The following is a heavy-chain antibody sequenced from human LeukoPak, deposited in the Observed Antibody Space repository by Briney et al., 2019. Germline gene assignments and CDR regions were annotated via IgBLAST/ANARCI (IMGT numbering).Heavy chain of an antibody. CDR2: IYYTGST. CDR1: GGSISTYY. CDR3: ARVDYDILTGLDY. D-gene: IGHD3-9*01. J-gene: IGHJ4*02. V-gene: IGHV4-59*12. Sequence: SETLSLTCTVSGGSISTYYWSWIRQPPGKGLEWIGYIYYTGSTNYNPSLKSRVTISVDKSKNQFSLKLSSVTAADTAVYYCARVDYDILTGLDYWGQGTLVTVSS.